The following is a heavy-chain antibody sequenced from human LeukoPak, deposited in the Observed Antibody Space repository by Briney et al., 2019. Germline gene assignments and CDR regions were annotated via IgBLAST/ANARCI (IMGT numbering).Heavy chain of an antibody. V-gene: IGHV1-24*01. D-gene: IGHD3-10*01. CDR3: ARDRGYYYGSGSYYRKNWFDP. Sequence: ASVKVSCKVSGYTLTELSMHWVRQTPGKGLEWMGGFDPEDDETIYAQRFQGRVTMTRDTFTSTVYMELRSLRSDDTAVYYCARDRGYYYGSGSYYRKNWFDPWGQGTLVTVSS. CDR1: GYTLTELS. J-gene: IGHJ5*02. CDR2: FDPEDDET.